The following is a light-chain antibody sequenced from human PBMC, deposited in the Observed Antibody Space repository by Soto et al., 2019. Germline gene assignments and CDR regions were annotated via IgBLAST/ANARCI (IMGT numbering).Light chain of an antibody. CDR1: SSDVGGYNY. Sequence: QSALTQPPSASGSPGQSVTISCTGTSSDVGGYNYVSWYQQHPDKAPKLMIYDVNKRPSGVPDRFSGSKSGNTASLTVTGLQPEDEADYYCTSFAGRNSLGVFGGGTKLTVL. J-gene: IGLJ3*02. V-gene: IGLV2-8*01. CDR3: TSFAGRNSLGV. CDR2: DVN.